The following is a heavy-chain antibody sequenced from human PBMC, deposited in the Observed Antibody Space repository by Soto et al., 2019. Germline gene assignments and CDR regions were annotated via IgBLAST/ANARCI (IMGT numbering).Heavy chain of an antibody. J-gene: IGHJ2*01. CDR2: IIPMFGKA. CDR3: SSTKYDSSGYYYWYLGL. V-gene: IGHV1-69*06. Sequence: QVELVQSGAEVKKPGSSVTVSCQASEDTFSNYAISWVRQAPGQGLAWMGGIIPMFGKANYAQKFQGRVTITADTAANTVYLELSSLRTEDTAVYYCSSTKYDSSGYYYWYLGLWGRGTLVTVSP. D-gene: IGHD3-22*01. CDR1: EDTFSNYA.